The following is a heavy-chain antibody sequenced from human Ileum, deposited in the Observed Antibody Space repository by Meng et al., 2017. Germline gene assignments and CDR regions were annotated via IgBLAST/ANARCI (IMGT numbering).Heavy chain of an antibody. CDR1: CGSIRSTTPVYS. D-gene: IGHD3-9*01. V-gene: IGHV4-39*07. CDR3: ARQPTGYPNWFDP. CDR2: IYSTGTT. Sequence: LRVQEAGPGLLKPPETLSLTCIVSCGSIRSTTPVYSWGWIRQPPGKGLEWIGSIYSTGTTYYNPSLESRVTISRDTSKNQFSLKLTSVTAADTAVYYCARQPTGYPNWFDPWGQGTLVTVSS. J-gene: IGHJ5*02.